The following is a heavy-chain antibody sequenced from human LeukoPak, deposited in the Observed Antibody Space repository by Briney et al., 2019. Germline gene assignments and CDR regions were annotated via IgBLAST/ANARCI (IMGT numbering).Heavy chain of an antibody. Sequence: ASVKVSCSAAGYTFTGYYMHWVRQAPGQGLEWRGWINPNSGGTNYAQKFQDRVTMTRDTSISTAYMELSSLRSEDTAVYYCARGGRWLQTSGLYFDYWGQGTLVPVPS. V-gene: IGHV1-2*02. CDR2: INPNSGGT. CDR1: GYTFTGYY. CDR3: ARGGRWLQTSGLYFDY. J-gene: IGHJ4*02. D-gene: IGHD5-24*01.